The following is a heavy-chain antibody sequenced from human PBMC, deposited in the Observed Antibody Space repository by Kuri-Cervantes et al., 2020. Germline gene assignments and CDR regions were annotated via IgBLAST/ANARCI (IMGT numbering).Heavy chain of an antibody. CDR3: ARDGWSYGNY. V-gene: IGHV3-23*01. CDR2: ISGSGGST. Sequence: GGSLRLSCAASGFTFSSYAMSWVRQAPGKGLEWVSAISGSGGSTYYADSVKGRFTISRDNSKNTLYLQMNSPRTEDTAVYYCARDGWSYGNYWGQGTLVTVSS. D-gene: IGHD6-19*01. CDR1: GFTFSSYA. J-gene: IGHJ4*02.